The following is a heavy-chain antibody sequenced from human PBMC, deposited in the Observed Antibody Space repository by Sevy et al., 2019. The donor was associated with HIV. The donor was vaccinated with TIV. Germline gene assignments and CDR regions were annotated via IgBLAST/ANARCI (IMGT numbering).Heavy chain of an antibody. CDR3: ARSLLGYSGSYYGGYYFDY. CDR2: INPNSGST. V-gene: IGHV1-46*01. CDR1: GYTFTSSY. D-gene: IGHD1-26*01. J-gene: IGHJ4*02. Sequence: ASVKVSCKASGYTFTSSYMNWVRQAPGQGLEWMGIINPNSGSTTYAQKFQGRVTMTRDTSSSTVYMELSRLRSEDTAVYYCARSLLGYSGSYYGGYYFDYWGQGTLVTVSS.